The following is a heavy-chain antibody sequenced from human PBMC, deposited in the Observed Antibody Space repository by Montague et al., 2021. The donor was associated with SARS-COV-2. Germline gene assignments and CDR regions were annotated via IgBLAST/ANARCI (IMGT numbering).Heavy chain of an antibody. Sequence: SETLSLTCAVYGGSFSGYYWSWIRHPPGKGLEWIGEINHSGSTNYNPSLKIRVTISVDTSKNQFSLKLTSVTAADTAIYYCARQYGDYSDNAFTIWGQGTMVIVSS. J-gene: IGHJ3*02. CDR3: ARQYGDYSDNAFTI. CDR1: GGSFSGYY. D-gene: IGHD4-17*01. CDR2: INHSGST. V-gene: IGHV4-34*01.